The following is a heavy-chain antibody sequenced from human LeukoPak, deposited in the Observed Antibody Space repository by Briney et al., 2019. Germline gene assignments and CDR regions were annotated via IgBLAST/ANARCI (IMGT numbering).Heavy chain of an antibody. D-gene: IGHD2-15*01. Sequence: GRSLRLSCAASGFTFSSYGMHWVRQAPGKGLEWVAVIWYDGSNKYYADSVKGRFTISRDNPKNTLYLQMNSLRAEDTAVYYCARGVVVAANDAFDIWGQGTMVTVSS. J-gene: IGHJ3*02. CDR2: IWYDGSNK. V-gene: IGHV3-33*01. CDR1: GFTFSSYG. CDR3: ARGVVVAANDAFDI.